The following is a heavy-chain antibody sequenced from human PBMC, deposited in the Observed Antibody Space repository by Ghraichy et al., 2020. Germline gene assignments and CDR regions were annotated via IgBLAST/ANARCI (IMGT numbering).Heavy chain of an antibody. D-gene: IGHD2-15*01. CDR1: GFTYSSHW. V-gene: IGHV3-7*01. J-gene: IGHJ6*02. Sequence: GGSLRLSCAASGFTYSSHWMSWVRQAPGKGLEWVANIKQDESEKYYVDSVKGRFTISRDNAKNSLFLQMNTLRAEDTAVYYCARENWVVVAASLAYYYGMDVWGQGTTVTVSS. CDR2: IKQDESEK. CDR3: ARENWVVVAASLAYYYGMDV.